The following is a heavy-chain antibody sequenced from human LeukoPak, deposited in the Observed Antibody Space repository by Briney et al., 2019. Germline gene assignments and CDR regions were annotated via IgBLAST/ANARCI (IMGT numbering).Heavy chain of an antibody. J-gene: IGHJ2*01. CDR1: GYSFDSYW. Sequence: GESLKISCQGSGYSFDSYWIGWVRQMPGKGLEWIGIFYPTDSDTHYSPSFQGQVTVSADTSINTAYLQWSSLKASDTAIYYCARSLVTHWHFDLWGRGTPVIVSS. D-gene: IGHD2-21*01. CDR2: FYPTDSDT. V-gene: IGHV5-51*01. CDR3: ARSLVTHWHFDL.